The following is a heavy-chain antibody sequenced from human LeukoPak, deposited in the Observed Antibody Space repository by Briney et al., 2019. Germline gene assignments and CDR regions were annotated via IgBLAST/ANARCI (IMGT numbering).Heavy chain of an antibody. CDR2: ISYDGSNK. J-gene: IGHJ6*02. D-gene: IGHD3-16*01. V-gene: IGHV3-30-3*01. CDR3: ARGGGLDA. CDR1: GFTFSSYA. Sequence: GGSLRLSCAASGFTFSSYAMHWVRQAPGKGLEWVAVISYDGSNKYYADSVKGRFTISRDNSKNTPYLQMNSLRAEDTAVYYCARGGGLDAWGQGATVTVSS.